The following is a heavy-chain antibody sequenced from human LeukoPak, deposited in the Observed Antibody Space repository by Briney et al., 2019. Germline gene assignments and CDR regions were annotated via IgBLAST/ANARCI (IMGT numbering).Heavy chain of an antibody. D-gene: IGHD4-17*01. CDR3: ARGRVTTLYYFDY. J-gene: IGHJ4*02. CDR2: TRNKANSYTT. V-gene: IGHV3-72*01. Sequence: GGSLGLSCAASGFTFSDHCMDWVRQAPGKGLEWVGRTRNKANSYTTEYAASVKGRFTISRDDSKNSLYLQMNSLKTEDTAVYYCARGRVTTLYYFDYWGQGTLVTVSS. CDR1: GFTFSDHC.